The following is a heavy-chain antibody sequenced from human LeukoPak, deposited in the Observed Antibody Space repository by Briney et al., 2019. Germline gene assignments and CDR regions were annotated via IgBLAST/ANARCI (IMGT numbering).Heavy chain of an antibody. CDR1: GGTLSGYA. V-gene: IGHV1-8*01. CDR2: MNPNSGNT. CDR3: AIESAFDI. Sequence: ATVKVSCKASGGTLSGYAINWVRQATGQGLEWMGWMNPNSGNTGYAQKFQGRVTMTRNTSISTAYMELSSLRSEDTAVYYCAIESAFDIWGQGTMVTVSS. J-gene: IGHJ3*02.